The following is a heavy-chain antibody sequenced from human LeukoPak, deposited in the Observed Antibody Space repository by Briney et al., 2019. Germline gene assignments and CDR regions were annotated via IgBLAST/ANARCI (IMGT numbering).Heavy chain of an antibody. CDR1: GFTVSSTY. D-gene: IGHD3-10*01. J-gene: IGHJ4*02. V-gene: IGHV3-7*01. CDR2: IKQGGSEK. Sequence: GGSLRLSCAASGFTVSSTYMSWVRQAPGKGLQWVASIKQGGSEKFYVDSVKGRFTVSRDDTKNSVHLQMNSLRAEDTAVYYCARDFGPVVRGWFVWGQGTLVTVSS. CDR3: ARDFGPVVRGWFV.